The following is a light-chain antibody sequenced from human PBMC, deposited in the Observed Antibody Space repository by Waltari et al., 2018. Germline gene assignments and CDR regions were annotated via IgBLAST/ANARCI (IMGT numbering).Light chain of an antibody. J-gene: IGLJ3*02. Sequence: QSVLTQSRPVSGSPGQSVTISCTGTSSDVGGYDYVSWYQQHPGKAPKLVIYDVYKRPSGVPDRFSASKSGNTASLTISGLQADDEADYYCCAYAYTYWVFGGGTKVTVL. CDR3: CAYAYTYWV. V-gene: IGLV2-11*01. CDR2: DVY. CDR1: SSDVGGYDY.